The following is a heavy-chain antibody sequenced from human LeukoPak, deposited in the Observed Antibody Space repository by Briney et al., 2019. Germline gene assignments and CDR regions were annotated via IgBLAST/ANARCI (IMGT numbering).Heavy chain of an antibody. CDR2: ISSSSSYI. J-gene: IGHJ4*02. CDR1: GFTFSSYS. V-gene: IGHV3-21*01. Sequence: GGSLRLSCAASGFTFSSYSMNWVRQAPGKGLEWVSSISSSSSYIYYADSVKGRFTISRDNAKNSLYLQMNSLRAEDTAVYYCARATDIGSSWYFDCWGQGTLVTVSS. D-gene: IGHD6-13*01. CDR3: ARATDIGSSWYFDC.